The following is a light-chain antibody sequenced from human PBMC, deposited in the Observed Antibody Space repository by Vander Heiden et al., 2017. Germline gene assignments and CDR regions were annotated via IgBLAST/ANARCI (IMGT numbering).Light chain of an antibody. CDR3: CSYAVSDTPHYV. CDR2: DVS. Sequence: QSALAQPRSVSGSPGQSVTISCTGTSSDVGGYNYVSWYQQQPGKAPKLMIYDVSKRPSGVPDRVSGSKSGNTASLTISGLQAEDEADYYCCSYAVSDTPHYVFGTGTKVTVL. V-gene: IGLV2-11*01. CDR1: SSDVGGYNY. J-gene: IGLJ1*01.